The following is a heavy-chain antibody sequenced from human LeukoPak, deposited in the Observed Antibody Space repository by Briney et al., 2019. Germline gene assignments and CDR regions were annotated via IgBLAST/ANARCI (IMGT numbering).Heavy chain of an antibody. CDR3: ARGGGTRLNWFDP. CDR2: IYHSGST. J-gene: IGHJ5*02. Sequence: SETLSLTCTVSGYSISSGYYWGWIRQPPGKGLEWIGGIYHSGSTYYNPSLKSRVTISVDTSKNQFSLKLSSVTAADTAVYYCARGGGTRLNWFDPWGQGTLVTVSS. D-gene: IGHD1-1*01. V-gene: IGHV4-38-2*02. CDR1: GYSISSGYY.